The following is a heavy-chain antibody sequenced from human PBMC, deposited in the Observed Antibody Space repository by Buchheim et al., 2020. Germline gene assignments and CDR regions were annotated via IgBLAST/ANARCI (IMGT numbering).Heavy chain of an antibody. CDR1: GDTFTSYT. Sequence: EVQLLESGGGLVQSGGSLRLSCAASGDTFTSYTMGWVRQAPGKGLEWLSCISGSGVSTFYADAVKGRCTVSRDNSKRKLNMQLNSLRAEDTAMYYCVTGNAYRFDYWGQGAL. D-gene: IGHD1-14*01. J-gene: IGHJ4*02. V-gene: IGHV3-23*01. CDR2: ISGSGVST. CDR3: VTGNAYRFDY.